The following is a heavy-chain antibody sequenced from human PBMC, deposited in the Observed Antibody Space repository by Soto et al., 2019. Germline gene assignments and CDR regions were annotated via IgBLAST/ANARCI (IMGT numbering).Heavy chain of an antibody. Sequence: SETLSLTCTVSGGSISSGGYYWSWIRQHPGKGLEWIGYIYYSGSTYYNPSLKSRVTISVDTSKNQFSLKLSSVTAADTAVYYCARTGYASAGYDSSGYYYRHAFDIWGQGTKVTVSS. CDR2: IYYSGST. V-gene: IGHV4-31*03. CDR1: GGSISSGGYY. CDR3: ARTGYASAGYDSSGYYYRHAFDI. J-gene: IGHJ3*02. D-gene: IGHD3-22*01.